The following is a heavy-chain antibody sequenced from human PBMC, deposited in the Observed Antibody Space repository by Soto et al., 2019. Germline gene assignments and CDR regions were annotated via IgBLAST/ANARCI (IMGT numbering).Heavy chain of an antibody. D-gene: IGHD2-2*01. Sequence: QVQLQELGPGLVKPSETLSLTCTVSGGSISSGSYYWSWIRQPPGKGLEWIGYLYYSGDTNYSPSLKRRVTISVDTSKNQFSLKLSSVTAADTAIYFCARTKERQYQLLFDYWGQGSLVTVSS. CDR1: GGSISSGSYY. V-gene: IGHV4-61*01. CDR3: ARTKERQYQLLFDY. J-gene: IGHJ4*02. CDR2: LYYSGDT.